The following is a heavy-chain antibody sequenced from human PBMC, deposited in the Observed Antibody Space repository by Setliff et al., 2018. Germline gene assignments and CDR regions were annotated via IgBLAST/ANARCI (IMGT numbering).Heavy chain of an antibody. D-gene: IGHD3-16*02. J-gene: IGHJ4*02. CDR1: GYSFTSYW. V-gene: IGHV5-51*01. Sequence: GESLKISCKGSGYSFTSYWIGWVRQMPGKGLEWMGIIYPGDSDTRYSPPFQGQVTISADKSISTAYLQWSSLKASDTAMYYCAGGSYRYEVVIDYWGQGTLVTVSS. CDR3: AGGSYRYEVVIDY. CDR2: IYPGDSDT.